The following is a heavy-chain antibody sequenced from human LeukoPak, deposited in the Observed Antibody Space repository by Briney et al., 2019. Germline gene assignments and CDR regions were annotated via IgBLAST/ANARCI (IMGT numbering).Heavy chain of an antibody. V-gene: IGHV4-39*01. CDR3: ARQFGSFDY. CDR2: IYYSGST. D-gene: IGHD3-16*01. J-gene: IGHJ4*02. Sequence: NPSETLSLTCTVSGGSISTSSYYWGWIRQPPGKGLEWIGSIYYSGSTYYNPSLRSRGTISGDTSKNQFSLKLNSVTAADTAVYYCARQFGSFDYWGQGTLVTVSS. CDR1: GGSISTSSYY.